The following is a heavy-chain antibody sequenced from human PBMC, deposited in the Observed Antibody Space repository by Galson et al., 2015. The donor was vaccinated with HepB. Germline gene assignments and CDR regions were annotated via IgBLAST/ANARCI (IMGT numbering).Heavy chain of an antibody. CDR3: ARDYDYSNYAVYDY. V-gene: IGHV3-30-3*01. D-gene: IGHD4-11*01. CDR2: ISYDGSNK. Sequence: SLRLSCAASGFTFSSYAMHWVRQAPGKGLEWVAVISYDGSNKYYADSVKGRFTISRDNSKNTLYLQMNSLRDEDTAVYYCARDYDYSNYAVYDYWGQGTLVTVSS. CDR1: GFTFSSYA. J-gene: IGHJ4*02.